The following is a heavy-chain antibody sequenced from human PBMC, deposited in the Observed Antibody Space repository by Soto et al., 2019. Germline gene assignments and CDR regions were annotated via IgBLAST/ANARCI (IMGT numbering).Heavy chain of an antibody. CDR2: ISGSGAST. CDR1: GFTFSTYA. CDR3: ARPRGYGVFAAYDI. J-gene: IGHJ3*02. Sequence: GSLGLSCASSGFTFSTYAMSWVRQAPGKGLEWVSAISGSGASTFYADSVKGRFTSSRDKSRNTMYLQMIRLRTEDTAVYYCARPRGYGVFAAYDIWGQGEMVTFSS. D-gene: IGHD4-17*01. V-gene: IGHV3-23*01.